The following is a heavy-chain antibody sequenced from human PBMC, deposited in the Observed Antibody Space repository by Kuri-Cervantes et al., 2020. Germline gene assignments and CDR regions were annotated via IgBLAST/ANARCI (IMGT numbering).Heavy chain of an antibody. CDR2: IIPIFGTA. Sequence: SVKVSCKASGGTFSSYAISWVRQAPGQGLEWMGGIIPIFGTANYAQKFQGRVTITADKSTSTAYMELSSLRSEDTAVYYCAVYYDSSGYYYGPTLWGQGTLVTVSS. V-gene: IGHV1-69*06. D-gene: IGHD3-22*01. CDR1: GGTFSSYA. CDR3: AVYYDSSGYYYGPTL. J-gene: IGHJ4*02.